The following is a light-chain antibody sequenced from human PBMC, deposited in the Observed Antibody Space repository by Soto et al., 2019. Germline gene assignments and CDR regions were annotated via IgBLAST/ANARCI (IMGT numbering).Light chain of an antibody. V-gene: IGKV3-11*01. CDR3: QQRSNWPPLT. CDR2: DAS. J-gene: IGKJ4*01. Sequence: EIVLTQSPATLSLSPGERATLSCRASQSVSSYLAWYQQKPGQAPRLLIYDASNRATGIPARFSGSGSGTDXXXXXXXXXXXXFAVYYCQQRSNWPPLTFGGXTKVEIK. CDR1: QSVSSY.